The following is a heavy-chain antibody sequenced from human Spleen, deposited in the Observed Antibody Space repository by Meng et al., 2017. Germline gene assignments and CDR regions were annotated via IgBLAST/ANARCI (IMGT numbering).Heavy chain of an antibody. Sequence: QVHPQGSGPGLVRPSETLSLTCTVSGGSVSRGSYYWGWIRQPPGKGLEWIGYIYYTGSTNYNPSLKSRVTISVDTSTNRFSLKLSSVTAADTAVYYCARHTVYTAKFDSWGQGSLVTVSS. V-gene: IGHV4-61*01. D-gene: IGHD5-18*01. CDR3: ARHTVYTAKFDS. CDR2: IYYTGST. J-gene: IGHJ4*02. CDR1: GGSVSRGSYY.